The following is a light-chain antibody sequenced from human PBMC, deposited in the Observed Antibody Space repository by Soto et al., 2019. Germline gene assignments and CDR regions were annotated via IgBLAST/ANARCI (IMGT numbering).Light chain of an antibody. V-gene: IGKV1-9*01. J-gene: IGKJ3*01. CDR3: QQLNSYPFT. CDR2: AAS. Sequence: IQLTQSPSSLSASVGDRVTITCRASQGICSYLAWYQQKPGKAPKLLMYAASVLEIGVPSRFSGSGSGTDFTLTISSLQPEDFATYYCQQLNSYPFTFGPGAKVDIK. CDR1: QGICSY.